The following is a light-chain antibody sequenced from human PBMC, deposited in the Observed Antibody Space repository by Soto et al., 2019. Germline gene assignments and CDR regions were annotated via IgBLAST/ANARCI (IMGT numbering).Light chain of an antibody. J-gene: IGLJ3*02. CDR3: APWDDSLNAGV. CDR2: AGN. V-gene: IGLV1-44*01. Sequence: QSVLTQPPSASGTPGQRVTISCSGSSSNIGRNTVNWYQQLPGTAPKLLIYAGNQRPSGVPDRSSGSKSGTSASLAISGLEPEDEADYYCAPWDDSLNAGVFGGGTKLTVL. CDR1: SSNIGRNT.